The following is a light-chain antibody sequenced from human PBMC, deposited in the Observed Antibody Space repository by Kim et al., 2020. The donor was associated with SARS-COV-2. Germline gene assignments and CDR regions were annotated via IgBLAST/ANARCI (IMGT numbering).Light chain of an antibody. V-gene: IGLV2-14*03. Sequence: QSALTQPASVSGSPGQSITISCTGTSSDVGGYNYVSWYQQHPGKAAKLMIYDVSNRPSGVSNRFSGSKSGNTASLTISGLQAEDEAVYYCSSYTSSSTLVVFGGGTQLTVL. J-gene: IGLJ2*01. CDR2: DVS. CDR3: SSYTSSSTLVV. CDR1: SSDVGGYNY.